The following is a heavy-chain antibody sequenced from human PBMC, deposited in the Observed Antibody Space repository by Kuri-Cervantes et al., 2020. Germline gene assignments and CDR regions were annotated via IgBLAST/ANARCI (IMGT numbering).Heavy chain of an antibody. J-gene: IGHJ6*04. CDR2: IKQDGSEK. D-gene: IGHD3-16*01. V-gene: IGHV3-7*04. Sequence: GGSLRLSCAASGFTFDDYGMSWVRQAPGKGLEWVANIKQDGSEKYYVDSLKGRFTISRDNAKNSLYLQMKSLRAEDTAVYYCARVLIGLGVWGKGTTVTVSS. CDR3: ARVLIGLGV. CDR1: GFTFDDYG.